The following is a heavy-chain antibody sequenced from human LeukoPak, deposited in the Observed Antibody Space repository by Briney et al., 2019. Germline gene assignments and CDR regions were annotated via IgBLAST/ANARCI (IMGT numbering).Heavy chain of an antibody. V-gene: IGHV4-59*12. CDR3: ARDPFGYGYFDY. CDR1: GGSISSYY. J-gene: IGHJ4*02. D-gene: IGHD4-17*01. CDR2: IYYSGST. Sequence: TPSETLSLTCTVSGGSISSYYWSWIRQPPGKGLEWIGYIYYSGSTNYNPSLKSRVTISVDKSKNQFSLKLSSVTAADTAVYYCARDPFGYGYFDYWGQGTLVTVSS.